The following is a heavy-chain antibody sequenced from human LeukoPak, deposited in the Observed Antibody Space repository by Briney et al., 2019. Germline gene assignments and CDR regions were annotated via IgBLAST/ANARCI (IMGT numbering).Heavy chain of an antibody. CDR2: FDPEDGET. Sequence: ASVKVSCKVTGYTLSDISMHWVRQAPGKGLEWMGGFDPEDGETIYAQKFQGRVTMTEDTSTDTAYMELSSLRSEDTAVYYCATYSTDYDISETPEDDAFDIWGQGTMVTVSS. D-gene: IGHD3-9*01. CDR3: ATYSTDYDISETPEDDAFDI. V-gene: IGHV1-24*01. CDR1: GYTLSDIS. J-gene: IGHJ3*02.